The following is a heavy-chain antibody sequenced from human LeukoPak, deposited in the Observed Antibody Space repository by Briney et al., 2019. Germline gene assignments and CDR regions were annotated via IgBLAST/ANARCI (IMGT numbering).Heavy chain of an antibody. V-gene: IGHV4-39*07. CDR2: IYHSGSS. J-gene: IGHJ3*02. Sequence: SETLSLTCTVSGGSISSSSYYWGWIRQPPGKGLDWIGSIYHSGSSYYNPSLNSRVTISVDTSKNQFSLKLSSVTAADTAVYYCARGELLLDAFDIWGQGKMVTVSS. CDR1: GGSISSSSYY. D-gene: IGHD1-26*01. CDR3: ARGELLLDAFDI.